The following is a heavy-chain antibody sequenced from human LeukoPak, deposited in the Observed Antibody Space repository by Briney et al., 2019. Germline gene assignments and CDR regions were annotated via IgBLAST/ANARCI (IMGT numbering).Heavy chain of an antibody. Sequence: GGSLRLSCAGSGFTFSSYTMKWVRQAPGKGLEWVSSISSSATYIYYAVSVRGRFTISRDDAKNSLFLHMNSLRDEDTAVYYCATWDDYGDYVAFEYWGQGTLVTVSS. CDR3: ATWDDYGDYVAFEY. J-gene: IGHJ4*02. CDR1: GFTFSSYT. D-gene: IGHD4-17*01. CDR2: ISSSATYI. V-gene: IGHV3-21*01.